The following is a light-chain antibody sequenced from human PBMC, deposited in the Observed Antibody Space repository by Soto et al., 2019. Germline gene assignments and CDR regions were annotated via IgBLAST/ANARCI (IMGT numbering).Light chain of an antibody. CDR2: EVS. Sequence: QSALTQPASVSGSPGQSITISCTGTSRDVGSYNLVSWYQQHPGKAPKLIIYEVSERPSGVSHRFSGSKSGNTASLTISGLQAEDEADYYCCSYATPRLFGGGTKLTVL. J-gene: IGLJ2*01. CDR1: SRDVGSYNL. V-gene: IGLV2-23*02. CDR3: CSYATPRL.